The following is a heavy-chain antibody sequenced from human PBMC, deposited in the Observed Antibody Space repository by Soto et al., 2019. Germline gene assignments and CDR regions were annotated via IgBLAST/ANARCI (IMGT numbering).Heavy chain of an antibody. CDR1: GFTFSTSW. CDR2: MKGDGSKE. J-gene: IGHJ3*02. V-gene: IGHV3-7*01. D-gene: IGHD4-17*01. Sequence: VQLVESGGCLVQPGGSLRLSCLASGFTFSTSWMTWVRQAPGKGLEWVANMKGDGSKENYVDSVKGRFTISRDNAKNSLFLQMNSLRDEDTALYYCARDLNYGVSTVYYDVFDTWGQGTMVTVSP. CDR3: ARDLNYGVSTVYYDVFDT.